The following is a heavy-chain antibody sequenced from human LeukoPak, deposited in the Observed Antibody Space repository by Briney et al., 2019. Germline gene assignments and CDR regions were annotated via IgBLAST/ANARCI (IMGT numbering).Heavy chain of an antibody. CDR1: GFTSSNSA. CDR3: AKGIYSSGWSYFDY. D-gene: IGHD6-19*01. V-gene: IGHV3-23*01. J-gene: IGHJ4*01. CDR2: LSGSGITT. Sequence: GGSLRLSCAASGFTSSNSAMSWVRQAPGKGLEWVSTLSGSGITTYYADSVKGRFTISSDNSKNTLYLQMNSLRAEDTAVYYCAKGIYSSGWSYFDYWGHGTLVTVSS.